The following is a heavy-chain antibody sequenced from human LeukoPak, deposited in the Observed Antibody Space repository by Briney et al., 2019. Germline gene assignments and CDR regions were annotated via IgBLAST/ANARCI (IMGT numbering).Heavy chain of an antibody. CDR2: IYTSGRT. D-gene: IGHD3-10*01. CDR3: ARGTLMVRGLECFDP. CDR1: GGSISSYY. Sequence: SETLSLTCTVSGGSISSYYWSWIRQPAGKGLEWIGRIYTSGRTNYNPSLKSRVTMSVDTSKNQFSLKLSSVTAEDTAVYYCARGTLMVRGLECFDPWGQGTLVTVSS. V-gene: IGHV4-4*07. J-gene: IGHJ5*02.